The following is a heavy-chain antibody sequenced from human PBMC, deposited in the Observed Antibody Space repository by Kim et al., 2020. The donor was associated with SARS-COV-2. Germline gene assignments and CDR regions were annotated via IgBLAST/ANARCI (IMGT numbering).Heavy chain of an antibody. V-gene: IGHV5-10-1*01. CDR3: ARQSREVLWFGELYLFDP. CDR2: IDPSDSYT. D-gene: IGHD3-10*01. J-gene: IGHJ5*02. Sequence: GESLKISCKGSGYSFTSYWISWVRQMPGKGLEWMGRIDPSDSYTNYSPSFQGHVTISADKSISTAYLQWSSLKASDTAMYYCARQSREVLWFGELYLFDPWGQGTLVTVSS. CDR1: GYSFTSYW.